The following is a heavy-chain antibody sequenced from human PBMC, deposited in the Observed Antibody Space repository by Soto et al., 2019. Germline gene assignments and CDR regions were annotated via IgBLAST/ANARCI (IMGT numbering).Heavy chain of an antibody. J-gene: IGHJ4*02. CDR2: ISCTSAAT. V-gene: IGHV3-48*02. Sequence: EVQLVESGGGLVQPGGSLRLSCAASGFTFTSYSMNWFRQAPGKGLEWVSYISCTSAATYYADSVKGRFTISRDNGKNSLYLQMNGLRDEDTAVYYCVTDHDCVSPMTHADKWGQGTLVTVSS. CDR1: GFTFTSYS. D-gene: IGHD2-21*01. CDR3: VTDHDCVSPMTHADK.